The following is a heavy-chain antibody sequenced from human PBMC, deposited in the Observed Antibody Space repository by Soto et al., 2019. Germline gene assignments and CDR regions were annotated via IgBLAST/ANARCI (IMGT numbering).Heavy chain of an antibody. CDR2: IYYSGST. V-gene: IGHV4-39*01. J-gene: IGHJ6*02. Sequence: SETLSLTCTVSGGSISSSSYYWGWIRQPPGKGLEWIGSIYYSGSTYHNPSLKSRVTISVDTSKNQFSLKLSSVTAADTAVYYCARSGYSSGWILDYYYYYGMDVWGQGTTVTVSS. CDR3: ARSGYSSGWILDYYYYYGMDV. CDR1: GGSISSSSYY. D-gene: IGHD6-19*01.